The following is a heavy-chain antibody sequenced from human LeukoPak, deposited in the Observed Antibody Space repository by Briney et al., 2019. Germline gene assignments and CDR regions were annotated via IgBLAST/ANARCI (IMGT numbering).Heavy chain of an antibody. CDR3: ARQLPGGWFDP. Sequence: SETLSLTCTVSGGSISSGSYYWSWIRQPAGKGLEWIGRIYTSGSTNYNPSLKSRATISVDTSKNQFSLKLSSVTAADTAVYYCARQLPGGWFDPWGQGTLVTVSS. CDR2: IYTSGST. CDR1: GGSISSGSYY. D-gene: IGHD2-8*02. J-gene: IGHJ5*02. V-gene: IGHV4-61*02.